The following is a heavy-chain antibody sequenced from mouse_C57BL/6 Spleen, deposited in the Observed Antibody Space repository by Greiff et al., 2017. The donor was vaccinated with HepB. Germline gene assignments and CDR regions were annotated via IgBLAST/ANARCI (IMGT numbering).Heavy chain of an antibody. V-gene: IGHV2-5*01. J-gene: IGHJ4*01. D-gene: IGHD2-3*01. CDR2: IWRGGST. CDR3: AEKSRWLLHAMDY. Sequence: VQLQQSGPGLVQPSQSLSITCTVSGFSLTSYGVHWVRQSPGKGLEWLGVIWRGGSTDYTAAFMSRLSITKDNSKSQVFFKMNSRQADDTAIYYCAEKSRWLLHAMDYWGQGTSVTVSS. CDR1: GFSLTSYG.